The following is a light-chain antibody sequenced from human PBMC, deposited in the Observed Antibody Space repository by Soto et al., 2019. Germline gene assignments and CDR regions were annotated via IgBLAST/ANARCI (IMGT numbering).Light chain of an antibody. CDR3: QQSYNSPFT. CDR2: AAS. CDR1: QSIGTY. Sequence: DIQMTQSPSSLSASVGDRVTIPCRASQSIGTYLHWYQQKPGKAPKLLIYAASSLQSGVPSRFSGSGSGTDFTLTISSLQPEDFATYFCQQSYNSPFTFGAGTRVDVK. V-gene: IGKV1-39*01. J-gene: IGKJ3*01.